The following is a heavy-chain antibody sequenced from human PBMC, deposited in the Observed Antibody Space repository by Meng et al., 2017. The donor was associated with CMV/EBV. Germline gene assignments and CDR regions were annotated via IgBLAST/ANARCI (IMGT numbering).Heavy chain of an antibody. CDR1: GCSISSSSYY. J-gene: IGHJ5*02. V-gene: IGHV4-39*07. Sequence: QLQVSGPGLVEPSATLSLTRTVSGCSISSSSYYWGWIREPPGKGLEWIGSIYYSGSTYYNPSLKSRVTISVDTSKNQFSLKLSSVTAADTAVYYCARDLSNPLVVPAAYNWFDPWGQGTLVTVSS. D-gene: IGHD2-2*01. CDR3: ARDLSNPLVVPAAYNWFDP. CDR2: IYYSGST.